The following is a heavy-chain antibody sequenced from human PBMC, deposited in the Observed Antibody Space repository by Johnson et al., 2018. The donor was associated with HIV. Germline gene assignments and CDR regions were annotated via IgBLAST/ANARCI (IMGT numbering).Heavy chain of an antibody. D-gene: IGHD1-26*01. CDR3: ARDRIVGWEPYDAFDI. CDR2: IYSGGST. Sequence: EVQLVESGGGLIQPGGSLRLSCAASGFTVSSNYMSWVRQAPGKGLEWVSVIYSGGSTYYADSVKGRFTISRDKAKNFLYLQMNSLRAEDTALYYCARDRIVGWEPYDAFDIWGQGTMVTVSS. V-gene: IGHV3-53*01. J-gene: IGHJ3*02. CDR1: GFTVSSNY.